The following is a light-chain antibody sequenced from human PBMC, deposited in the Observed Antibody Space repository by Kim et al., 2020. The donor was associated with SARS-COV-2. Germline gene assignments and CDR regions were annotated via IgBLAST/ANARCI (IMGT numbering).Light chain of an antibody. Sequence: EIVLTQSPATLSLSPGERATLSCRASQSVTSYLAWYQQNPGQAPRLLIYDASNRATGIPARFSGSGSGTDFTLTISSLEPEDFAVYYCQQRSNWPLTFGGGTKLEI. CDR1: QSVTSY. CDR3: QQRSNWPLT. CDR2: DAS. V-gene: IGKV3-11*01. J-gene: IGKJ4*01.